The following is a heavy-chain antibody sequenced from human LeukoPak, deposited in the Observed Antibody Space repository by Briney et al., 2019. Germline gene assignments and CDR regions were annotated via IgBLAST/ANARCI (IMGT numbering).Heavy chain of an antibody. J-gene: IGHJ6*03. CDR2: IYYSGST. CDR1: GGSISSYY. CDR3: HVGGGIPSYYYYYMDV. Sequence: SETLSLTCTVSGGSISSYYRGWIRQPPGKGLESIGSIYYSGSTYYNPSLKSRVTISVDTSKNQFSLKLSSVTAADTAVYYCHVGGGIPSYYYYYMDVWGKGTTVTVSS. V-gene: IGHV4-39*07.